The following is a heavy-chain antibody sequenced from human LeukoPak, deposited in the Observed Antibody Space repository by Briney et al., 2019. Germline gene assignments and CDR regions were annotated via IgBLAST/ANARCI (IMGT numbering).Heavy chain of an antibody. CDR1: GYTFTGYG. CDR3: ARVHSSSWYVASAGGPVDP. V-gene: IGHV1-18*01. Sequence: ASVKVSCKASGYTFTGYGISWVRQAPGQGLEWMGWISAYNGNTNYAQKLQGRVTMTTDTSTSTAYMELRRLRSDDTAVYYCARVHSSSWYVASAGGPVDPWGGGTLVTVSS. D-gene: IGHD6-13*01. J-gene: IGHJ5*02. CDR2: ISAYNGNT.